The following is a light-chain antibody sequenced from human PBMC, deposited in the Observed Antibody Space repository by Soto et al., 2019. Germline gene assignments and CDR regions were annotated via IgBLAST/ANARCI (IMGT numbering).Light chain of an antibody. CDR1: QSISSW. V-gene: IGKV1-5*03. Sequence: DIQMTQSPSTLSASVGDRGTITFRSSQSISSWLAWYQQKPGKAPKLLIYKASSLESGVPSRFSGSGSGTEFTLTISSLQPDDFATYYCQQYNSYSVAFGQGTKVDIK. CDR2: KAS. CDR3: QQYNSYSVA. J-gene: IGKJ1*01.